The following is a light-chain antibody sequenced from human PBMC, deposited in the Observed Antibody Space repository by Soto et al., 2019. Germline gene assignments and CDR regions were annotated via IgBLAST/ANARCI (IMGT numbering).Light chain of an antibody. CDR3: GSYTSSDTPDV. CDR1: SSDVGGYKY. V-gene: IGLV2-14*01. J-gene: IGLJ1*01. Sequence: QSVLTQPASVSGSPGQSITISCTGTSSDVGGYKYVSWYQQHPGKAPKLIIYVVSNRPSGVSNRFSGSKSGNTASLTISGLQTEDEAEYYCGSYTSSDTPDVFGTGTKLTVL. CDR2: VVS.